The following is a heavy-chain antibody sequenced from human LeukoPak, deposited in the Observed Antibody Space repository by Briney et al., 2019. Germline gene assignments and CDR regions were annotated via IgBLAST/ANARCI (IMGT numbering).Heavy chain of an antibody. Sequence: GGSLRLSCAASGFTFNNYWMNWVRQAPGKGLEWVANIKQDGSQKYYVDSVKGRFTVYRDNAKNSLYLQMNSLRAGDTAVYYCAREKGYCSSTSCSFGRYFDYWGQGTLVTVSS. CDR2: IKQDGSQK. CDR1: GFTFNNYW. V-gene: IGHV3-7*01. CDR3: AREKGYCSSTSCSFGRYFDY. J-gene: IGHJ4*02. D-gene: IGHD2-2*01.